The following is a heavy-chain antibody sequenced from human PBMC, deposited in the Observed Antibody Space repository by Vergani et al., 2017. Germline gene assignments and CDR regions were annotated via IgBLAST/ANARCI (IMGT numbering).Heavy chain of an antibody. J-gene: IGHJ5*02. CDR2: ISYDGSNK. V-gene: IGHV3-30*18. Sequence: VQLVESGGGLVKPGGSLRLSCAASGFTFSSYGMHWVRQAPGKGLEWVAVISYDGSNKYYADSVKGRFTISRDNSKNTLYLQMNSLRAEDTAVYYCSKSLDGVSGFDPWGQGTRVTVSS. CDR3: SKSLDGVSGFDP. CDR1: GFTFSSYG. D-gene: IGHD2-8*01.